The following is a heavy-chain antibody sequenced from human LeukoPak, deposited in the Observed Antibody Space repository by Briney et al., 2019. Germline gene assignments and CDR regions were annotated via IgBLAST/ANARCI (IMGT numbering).Heavy chain of an antibody. J-gene: IGHJ4*02. CDR1: GFTFDDYA. V-gene: IGHV3-9*03. D-gene: IGHD3-3*01. CDR2: ISWNSGSI. Sequence: PGGSLRPSCAASGFTFDDYAMHWVRQAPGKGLEWVSGISWNSGSIGYADSVKGRFTISRDNAKNSLYLQVNSLRAEDMALYYCAKGADYDFWSTYSHWGQGALVTVSS. CDR3: AKGADYDFWSTYSH.